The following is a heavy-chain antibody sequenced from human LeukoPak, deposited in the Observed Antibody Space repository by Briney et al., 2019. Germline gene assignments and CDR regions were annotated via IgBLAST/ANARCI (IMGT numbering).Heavy chain of an antibody. V-gene: IGHV3-23*01. J-gene: IGHJ4*02. Sequence: GGSLRLSCAASGFTFSHYAMSWVRQAPGKGPEWVSAISKDGGDSYYADPVKGRFAISRDNSKNMLCLQMNSLRAEDTAVYYCAKDEMAVAIFDYWGQGTLVTVSS. D-gene: IGHD6-19*01. CDR3: AKDEMAVAIFDY. CDR1: GFTFSHYA. CDR2: ISKDGGDS.